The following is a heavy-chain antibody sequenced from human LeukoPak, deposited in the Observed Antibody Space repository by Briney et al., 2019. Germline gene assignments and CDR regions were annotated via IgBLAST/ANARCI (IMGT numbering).Heavy chain of an antibody. V-gene: IGHV1-8*01. J-gene: IGHJ4*02. CDR3: ASEIAAAGTVPSDY. CDR1: GYTFTSYD. Sequence: ASVKVSCKASGYTFTSYDINWVRQATGQGLEWMGWMNPNSGNTGYAQNFQGRITMTRNTSISTAYMELDSLRSEDTAVYYCASEIAAAGTVPSDYWGQGTLVTVSS. CDR2: MNPNSGNT. D-gene: IGHD6-13*01.